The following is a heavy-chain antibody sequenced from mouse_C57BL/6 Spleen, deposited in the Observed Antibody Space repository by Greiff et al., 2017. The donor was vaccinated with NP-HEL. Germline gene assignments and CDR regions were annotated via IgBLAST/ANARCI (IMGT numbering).Heavy chain of an antibody. J-gene: IGHJ1*03. CDR2: IDPETGGT. D-gene: IGHD2-3*01. V-gene: IGHV1-15*01. CDR1: GYTFTDYE. Sequence: QVQLQQSGAELVRPGASVTLSCKASGYTFTDYEMHWVKQTPVHGLEWIGAIDPETGGTAYNQKFKGKAILTADKSSSTAYMELRSLTSEDSAVYYCTRGHDGYPGWYFDDWGTGTTVTVSS. CDR3: TRGHDGYPGWYFDD.